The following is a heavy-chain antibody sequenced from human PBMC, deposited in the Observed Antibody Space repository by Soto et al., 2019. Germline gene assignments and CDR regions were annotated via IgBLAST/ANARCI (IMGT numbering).Heavy chain of an antibody. V-gene: IGHV3-33*01. CDR2: IWSDGSDK. CDR1: GFNFSDSG. J-gene: IGHJ4*02. Sequence: QVQLVESGGGVVQPGGSQRLSCATSGFNFSDSGMHWVRQAPGKELVRVAVIWSDGSDKSYADSVEGRFTISRHNSKNKRYRQMNSPGDGDAAVLYLGGSSRYGTSSVGGGGCDYWGQGTLVTFSS. CDR3: GGSSRYGTSSVGGGGCDY. D-gene: IGHD6-6*01.